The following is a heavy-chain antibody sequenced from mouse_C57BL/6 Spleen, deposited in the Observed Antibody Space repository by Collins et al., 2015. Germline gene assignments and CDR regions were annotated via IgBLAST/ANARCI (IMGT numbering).Heavy chain of an antibody. CDR1: GYSFTSYY. V-gene: IGHV1-66*01. J-gene: IGHJ4*01. Sequence: QVQLQQSGPELVKPGALVKISCKASGYSFTSYYIHWVKQRPGQGLEWIGWIYPGSDNTKYNEKFKGKATLTADTSSSTAYMQLSSLTSEDSAVYYCARGDYYAMDYWGHGTSVTVSS. CDR2: IYPGSDNT. CDR3: ARGDYYAMDY.